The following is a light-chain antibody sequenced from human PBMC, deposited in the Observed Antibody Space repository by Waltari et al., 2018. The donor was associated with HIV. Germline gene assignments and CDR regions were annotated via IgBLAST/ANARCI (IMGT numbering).Light chain of an antibody. V-gene: IGKV2-28*01. CDR1: ESLLHSSGHNY. Sequence: DIVMTQSPRSLPVTPGEPASISCRSSESLLHSSGHNYLDWYLQKPGQSPQLVVYLASNRASGVPDRFSGSGSGTNFTLKISRVEAEDVGIYYCMQALQTSITFGQGTRLEIK. J-gene: IGKJ5*01. CDR3: MQALQTSIT. CDR2: LAS.